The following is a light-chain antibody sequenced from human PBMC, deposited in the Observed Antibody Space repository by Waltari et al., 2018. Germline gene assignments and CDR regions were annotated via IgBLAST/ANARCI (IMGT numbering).Light chain of an antibody. CDR2: AAS. J-gene: IGKJ5*01. Sequence: DIQLTQSPSFLSASVGDRVTITCRASQGISSYLAWYQQKPGKAPKLLIYAASTLQSGVPSRFSGSGSGTEFTLTISSLQPEDFATYYCQQLNSLFGQGTRLE. CDR1: QGISSY. V-gene: IGKV1-9*01. CDR3: QQLNSL.